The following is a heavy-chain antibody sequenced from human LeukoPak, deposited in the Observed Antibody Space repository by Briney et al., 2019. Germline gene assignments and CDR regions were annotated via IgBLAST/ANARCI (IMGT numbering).Heavy chain of an antibody. D-gene: IGHD4-11*01. CDR2: IYTSGST. Sequence: SETLSLTCNVSGGFISSYYLSWIRQPAGKGLERIGRIYTSGSTYYNPSLKSRVTMSVDTSKNQFSLKLSSVTAADTAVYFCARLYSAHAFDFWGQGTVVTVSS. CDR3: ARLYSAHAFDF. J-gene: IGHJ3*01. CDR1: GGFISSYY. V-gene: IGHV4-4*07.